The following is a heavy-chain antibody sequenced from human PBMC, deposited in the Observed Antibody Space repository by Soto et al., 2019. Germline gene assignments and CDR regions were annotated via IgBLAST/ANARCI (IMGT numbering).Heavy chain of an antibody. J-gene: IGHJ4*02. Sequence: DVLLVESGGGLVQPGGSLRLSCVASGFTFSDYYMDWIRQAPGKGLEWVGRIRDKANRYTTEYAASVKGRFTISRDDSNNSLYLEMNSLKTEDTAIYYCGRRRHRLVDDGGQGTLVTVSS. CDR1: GFTFSDYY. D-gene: IGHD3-16*02. CDR3: GRRRHRLVDD. V-gene: IGHV3-72*01. CDR2: IRDKANRYTT.